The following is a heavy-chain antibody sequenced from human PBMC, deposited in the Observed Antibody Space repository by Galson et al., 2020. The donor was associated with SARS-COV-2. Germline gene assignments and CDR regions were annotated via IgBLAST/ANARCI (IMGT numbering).Heavy chain of an antibody. J-gene: IGHJ4*02. Sequence: SETLSLTCTVSGDSISRNSFYWGWIRQPPGKGLKWIGSIDSSGHTYYNPSLLSRVTMSVDTSKNQFSLRLTSVTAADTALYYCTRHSDHSIAGYYWGQGTLVTVSS. CDR1: GDSISRNSFY. CDR3: TRHSDHSIAGYY. V-gene: IGHV4-39*01. D-gene: IGHD6-13*01. CDR2: IDSSGHT.